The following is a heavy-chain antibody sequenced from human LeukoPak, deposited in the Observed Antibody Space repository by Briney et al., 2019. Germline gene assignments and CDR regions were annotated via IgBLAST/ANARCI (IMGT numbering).Heavy chain of an antibody. CDR3: ARDLLYSSGWYSAN. J-gene: IGHJ4*02. CDR1: GGSISSSSYY. V-gene: IGHV4-39*02. D-gene: IGHD6-19*01. CDR2: IYYSGST. Sequence: SETLSLTCTVSGGSISSSSYYWGWIRQPPGKGLEWIGSIYYSGSTYYNPSLKSRVTISVDTSKNQFSLKLSSVTAADTAVYYCARDLLYSSGWYSANWGQGTLVTVSS.